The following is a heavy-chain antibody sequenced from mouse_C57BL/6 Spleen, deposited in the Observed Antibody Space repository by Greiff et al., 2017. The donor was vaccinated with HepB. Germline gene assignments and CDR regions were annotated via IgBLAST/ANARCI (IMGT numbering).Heavy chain of an antibody. Sequence: EVNLVESGGGLVKPGGSLKLSCAASGFTFSSYAMSWVRQTPEKRLEWVATISDGGSYTYYPDNVKGRFTISRDNAKNNLYLQMSHLKSEDTAMYYCARDPSSYWYFDVWGTGTTVTVSS. V-gene: IGHV5-4*01. CDR1: GFTFSSYA. CDR2: ISDGGSYT. CDR3: ARDPSSYWYFDV. J-gene: IGHJ1*03. D-gene: IGHD1-1*01.